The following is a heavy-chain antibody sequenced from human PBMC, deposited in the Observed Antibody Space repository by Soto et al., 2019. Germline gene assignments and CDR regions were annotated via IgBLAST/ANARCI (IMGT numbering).Heavy chain of an antibody. CDR2: ISYDGSNK. Sequence: QVQLVESGGGVVQPGRSLRLSCAASGFTFSSYAMHWVRQAPGKGLEWVAVISYDGSNKYYADSVKGRFTISRDNSKNTLYLQMNSLRAEDTAVYYWARDYPYGDYLYYYYGMDVWGQGTTVTVSS. J-gene: IGHJ6*02. CDR3: ARDYPYGDYLYYYYGMDV. V-gene: IGHV3-30-3*01. CDR1: GFTFSSYA. D-gene: IGHD4-17*01.